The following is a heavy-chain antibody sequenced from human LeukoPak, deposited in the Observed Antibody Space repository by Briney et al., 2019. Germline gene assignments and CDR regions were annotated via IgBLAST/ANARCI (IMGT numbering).Heavy chain of an antibody. V-gene: IGHV4-59*01. Sequence: SETLSLTCTVSGGSISSYYWSWIRQPPGKGLEWIGYIYYSGSTNYNPSLRSRVTISVDTSKNQFSLKLSSVTAADTAVYYCARASSGSYYRYDFDYWGQGTLVTVSS. CDR2: IYYSGST. CDR3: ARASSGSYYRYDFDY. CDR1: GGSISSYY. J-gene: IGHJ4*02. D-gene: IGHD1-26*01.